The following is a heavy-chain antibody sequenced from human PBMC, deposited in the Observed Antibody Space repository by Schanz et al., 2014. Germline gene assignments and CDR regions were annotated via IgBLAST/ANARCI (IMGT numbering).Heavy chain of an antibody. Sequence: EVQLVESGGGLVKPGGSLRLSCAASGFRFEDYAMYWVRQAPGKGLEWVSGISWNSYSLLYADSVQGRFTISRDNAKNSLYLQMNSLRHDDTAFYYCARAPGANASPYYFDYWGQGSLVTVSS. CDR2: ISWNSYSL. V-gene: IGHV3-9*01. D-gene: IGHD2-8*01. J-gene: IGHJ4*02. CDR3: ARAPGANASPYYFDY. CDR1: GFRFEDYA.